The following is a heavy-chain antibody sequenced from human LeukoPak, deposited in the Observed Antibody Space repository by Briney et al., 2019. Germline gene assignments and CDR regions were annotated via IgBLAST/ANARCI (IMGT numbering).Heavy chain of an antibody. CDR2: IKQDGSEK. D-gene: IGHD3-10*01. CDR3: ARESTMVRGVITYFDY. Sequence: GSLRLSCAASGFTFSSYWMTWVRQAPGKGLEWVANIKQDGSEKNYVDSVKGRFTVSRDNAKNSLYLQMNSLRAEDTAVYYCARESTMVRGVITYFDYWGQGTLVTVSS. J-gene: IGHJ4*02. V-gene: IGHV3-7*01. CDR1: GFTFSSYW.